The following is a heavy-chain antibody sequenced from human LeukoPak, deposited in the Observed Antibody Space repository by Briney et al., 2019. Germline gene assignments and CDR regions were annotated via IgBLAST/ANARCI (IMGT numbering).Heavy chain of an antibody. V-gene: IGHV4-39*01. D-gene: IGHD3-22*01. CDR3: ATIDDSSGYYYFAY. J-gene: IGHJ4*02. CDR2: IYYSGTT. CDR1: GGSISSSSYY. Sequence: SETLSLTCTVSGGSISSSSYYCGWIRQPPGKGLEWIGDIYYSGTTYCSPSLKSRVTISVDTSKNQFSLRLSSVTAADTAVYYCATIDDSSGYYYFAYWGQGTLVTVSS.